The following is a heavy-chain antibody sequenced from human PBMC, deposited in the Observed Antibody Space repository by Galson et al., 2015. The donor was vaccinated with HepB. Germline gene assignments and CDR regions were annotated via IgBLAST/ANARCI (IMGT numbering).Heavy chain of an antibody. J-gene: IGHJ3*02. CDR1: GGTFSSYA. CDR2: IIPIFGTA. D-gene: IGHD3-22*01. CDR3: ARANYYDSSGYYLGHAFDI. Sequence: VKVSCKASGGTFSSYAISWVRQAPGQGLEWMGGIIPIFGTANYAQKFQGRVTITADESTSTAYMELSSLRSEDTAVYYCARANYYDSSGYYLGHAFDIWGQGTIVTVSS. V-gene: IGHV1-69*13.